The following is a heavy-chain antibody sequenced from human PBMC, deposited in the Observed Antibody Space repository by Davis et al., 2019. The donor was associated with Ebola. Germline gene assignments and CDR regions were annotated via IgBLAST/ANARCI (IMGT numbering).Heavy chain of an antibody. CDR1: GFTFSSYW. J-gene: IGHJ6*02. D-gene: IGHD5-12*01. V-gene: IGHV3-66*02. CDR2: IYSGGST. CDR3: AKSAVEGGYDLDHFYGMDV. Sequence: GGSLRLSCAASGFTFSSYWMHWVRQAPGKGLEWVSVIYSGGSTYYADSVKGRFTISRDNSKNTLFLQMNTLTSDDTAVYYCAKSAVEGGYDLDHFYGMDVWGQGTTVTVS.